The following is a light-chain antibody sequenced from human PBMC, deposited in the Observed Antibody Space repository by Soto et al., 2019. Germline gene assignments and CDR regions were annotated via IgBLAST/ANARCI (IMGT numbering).Light chain of an antibody. CDR1: LSLSTY. CDR3: QQYFTSPIT. V-gene: IGKV1-39*01. CDR2: AAS. Sequence: DVQMTQSPSSLSASVGDRVTITCRASLSLSTYLNWYQVVPGKPPRLLIYAASTLQSGVPSRFSGSGSGTDFTLTVSSLQAEDVAVYYCQQYFTSPITFGPGTKVAIK. J-gene: IGKJ3*01.